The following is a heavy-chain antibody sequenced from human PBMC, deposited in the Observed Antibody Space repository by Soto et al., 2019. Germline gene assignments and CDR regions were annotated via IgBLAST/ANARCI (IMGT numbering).Heavy chain of an antibody. CDR3: ARESRDRYNFGY. D-gene: IGHD1-1*01. V-gene: IGHV3-13*05. CDR1: GFTFSSYD. J-gene: IGHJ4*02. Sequence: GGTLRLSCAASGFTFSSYDMHWVRQATGKGLEWVSAIGTAGDPYYPGSVKGRFTISRENAKNSLYLQMNSLRAGDTAVYYCARESRDRYNFGYWGQGTLVTVSS. CDR2: IGTAGDP.